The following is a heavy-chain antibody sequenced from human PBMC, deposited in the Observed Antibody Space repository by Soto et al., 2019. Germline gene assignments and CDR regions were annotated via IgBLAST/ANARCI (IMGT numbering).Heavy chain of an antibody. V-gene: IGHV3-23*01. CDR2: ISGGGGPT. CDR3: AKVSRFLDSGLI. D-gene: IGHD3-10*01. CDR1: GFTFITYA. J-gene: IGHJ3*02. Sequence: EVQLLASGGGLVQPGGSLRLSCTASGFTFITYAMTWVRQAPGKGLEWVSAISGGGGPTYYADSVKGRFTISRDNSKDTQYLQMNSLRADDTAVYYCAKVSRFLDSGLIWGQGTLVTVSS.